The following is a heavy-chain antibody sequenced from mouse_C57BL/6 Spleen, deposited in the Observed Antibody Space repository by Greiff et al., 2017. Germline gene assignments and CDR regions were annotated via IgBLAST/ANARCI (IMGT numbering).Heavy chain of an antibody. Sequence: QVQLQQSGAELVRPGTSVKVSCKASGYAFTNYLIEWVKQRPGQGLEWIGVINPGSGGTNYNEKFKGKATLTADKSSSTAYMQLSSLTSEDSAVYVCARSPIYDGYLYFDYWGQGTTLTVSS. J-gene: IGHJ2*01. CDR2: INPGSGGT. V-gene: IGHV1-54*01. CDR3: ARSPIYDGYLYFDY. CDR1: GYAFTNYL. D-gene: IGHD2-3*01.